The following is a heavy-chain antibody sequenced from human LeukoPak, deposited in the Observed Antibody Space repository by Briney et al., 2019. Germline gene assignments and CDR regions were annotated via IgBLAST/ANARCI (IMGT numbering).Heavy chain of an antibody. J-gene: IGHJ6*03. CDR1: GGSFTNYF. CDR3: ARVRSLRRVIVPSYIDYSKYYMDV. Sequence: SETLSLTCGVYGGSFTNYFWAWIRQSPGKGLEWIGEIHHGGSTNYNPSLKNRVILSVDASKRQFSLRLNSMTAADMSTYYCARVRSLRRVIVPSYIDYSKYYMDVWGEGTTVTISS. CDR2: IHHGGST. V-gene: IGHV4-34*01. D-gene: IGHD1-26*01.